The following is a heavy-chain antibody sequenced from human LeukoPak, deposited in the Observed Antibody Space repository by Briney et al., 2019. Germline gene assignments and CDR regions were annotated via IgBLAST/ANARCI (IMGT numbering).Heavy chain of an antibody. D-gene: IGHD3-10*01. CDR2: INHSGST. CDR3: ARGDGGLLWFGELFDP. CDR1: GGSFSGYY. V-gene: IGHV4-34*01. J-gene: IGHJ5*02. Sequence: RLSETLSLTCAVYGGSFSGYYWSWIRQPPGKGLEWIGEINHSGSTNYNPSLKSRVTISVDTSKNQFSLKLSSVTAADTAVYYCARGDGGLLWFGELFDPWGQGTLVTVSS.